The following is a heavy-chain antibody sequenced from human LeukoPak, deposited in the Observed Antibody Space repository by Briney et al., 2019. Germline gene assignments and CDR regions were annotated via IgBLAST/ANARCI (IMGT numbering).Heavy chain of an antibody. CDR3: ALQLASGTFDI. D-gene: IGHD1-1*01. CDR2: ISGSGGST. J-gene: IGHJ3*02. V-gene: IGHV3-23*01. CDR1: GFTFSGYG. Sequence: GGTLRLSCAASGFTFSGYGMSWVRQAPGKGLEWVSAISGSGGSTYYADSVKGRFTISRDNSKNTLYLQMNSLRAEDTAVYYCALQLASGTFDIWGQGTMVTVSS.